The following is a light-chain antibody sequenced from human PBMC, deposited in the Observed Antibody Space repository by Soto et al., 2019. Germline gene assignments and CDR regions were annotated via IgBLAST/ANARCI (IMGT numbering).Light chain of an antibody. J-gene: IGKJ5*01. V-gene: IGKV1-33*01. CDR1: QTISIF. Sequence: DIQRTQSPSSLSASVGDRVSITCLASQTISIFLNWYQQRPGKAPKLLILDASSLDTGVPSRFSGSGSGTDFTFTISSLQSEDIATYYCQQYYNVPITFGQGTRLEIK. CDR2: DAS. CDR3: QQYYNVPIT.